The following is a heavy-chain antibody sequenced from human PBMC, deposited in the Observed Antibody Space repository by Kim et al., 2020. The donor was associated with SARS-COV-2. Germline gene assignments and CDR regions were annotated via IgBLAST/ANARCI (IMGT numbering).Heavy chain of an antibody. J-gene: IGHJ6*02. Sequence: SETLSLTCTVSGGSISSGGYYWSWIRQHPGKGLEWIGYIYYSGSTYYNPSLKSRVTISVDTSKNQFSLKLSSVTAADTAVYYCARGSQTPGGSWYVYYYYGMDVWGQGTTVTVSS. CDR2: IYYSGST. CDR3: ARGSQTPGGSWYVYYYYGMDV. V-gene: IGHV4-31*03. D-gene: IGHD6-13*01. CDR1: GGSISSGGYY.